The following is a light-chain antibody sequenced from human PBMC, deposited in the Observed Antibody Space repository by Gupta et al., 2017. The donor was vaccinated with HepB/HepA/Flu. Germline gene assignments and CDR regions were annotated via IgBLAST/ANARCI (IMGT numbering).Light chain of an antibody. V-gene: IGLV1-51*01. Sequence: QSVLPPPPSVSAAPGQTVPISCTGCSSNIGSNTVSWYQHRPGTATKHLMIDTDKRPSGIPDRFSGYTTGASAAPEITGLQTGEEADDYCGAWGTGMRVVVFGGGTKLTVL. CDR1: SSNIGSNT. CDR2: DTD. J-gene: IGLJ2*01. CDR3: GAWGTGMRVVV.